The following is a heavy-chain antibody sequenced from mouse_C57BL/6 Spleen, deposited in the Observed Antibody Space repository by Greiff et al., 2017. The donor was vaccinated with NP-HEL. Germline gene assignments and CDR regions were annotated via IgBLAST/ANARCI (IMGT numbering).Heavy chain of an antibody. CDR2: IYPGSGNT. V-gene: IGHV1-81*01. Sequence: VKLLESGAELARPGASVKLSCKASGYTFTSYGISWVKQRTGQGLEWLGEIYPGSGNTYYNETFKGKATLTADKSSSTAYMEPRCLTSENSAVEFTARDFSPSYAIDYWGQGTTVTVSS. D-gene: IGHD2-10*02. CDR3: ARDFSPSYAIDY. CDR1: GYTFTSYG. J-gene: IGHJ4*01.